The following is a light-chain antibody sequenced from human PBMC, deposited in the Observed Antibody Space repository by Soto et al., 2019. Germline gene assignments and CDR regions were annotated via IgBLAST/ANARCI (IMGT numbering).Light chain of an antibody. CDR2: GTS. CDR1: QDISRY. J-gene: IGKJ5*01. V-gene: IGKV1-9*01. CDR3: QQLNSSPIT. Sequence: IQLTQSPSSLSASVGDRVTITCRASQDISRYLAWYQQIPGKAPKLLIYGTSTLQSGVPSRFSGSGSGTDFTLTISSLQPEDFATYYCQQLNSSPITFGHGTRL.